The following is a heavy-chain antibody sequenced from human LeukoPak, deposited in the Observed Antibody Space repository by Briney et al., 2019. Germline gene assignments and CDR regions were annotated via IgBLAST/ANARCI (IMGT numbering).Heavy chain of an antibody. CDR2: IIPIFGTA. J-gene: IGHJ4*02. Sequence: GASVKVSCKASGGTFSSYAISWVRQAPGQGLEWMGGIIPIFGTANYAQKFQGRVTITADESTSTAYLELSSLRSEDTAVYYCARVHRDSSGYYRRLAYWGQGTLVTVSS. CDR1: GGTFSSYA. CDR3: ARVHRDSSGYYRRLAY. D-gene: IGHD3-22*01. V-gene: IGHV1-69*13.